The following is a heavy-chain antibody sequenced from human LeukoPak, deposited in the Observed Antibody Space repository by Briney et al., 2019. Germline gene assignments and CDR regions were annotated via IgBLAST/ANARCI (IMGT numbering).Heavy chain of an antibody. D-gene: IGHD6-19*01. Sequence: GGSLRLSYAVSGFTFRNYDMNCVRQAPGKGLEWVSYLSTKSRSLYYANSVKGRFTISRDNARNSLYLQMNSLRDEDTGVYYCARVYSSAFPRMDAWGQGTTVTVSS. CDR3: ARVYSSAFPRMDA. CDR2: LSTKSRSL. V-gene: IGHV3-48*02. J-gene: IGHJ6*02. CDR1: GFTFRNYD.